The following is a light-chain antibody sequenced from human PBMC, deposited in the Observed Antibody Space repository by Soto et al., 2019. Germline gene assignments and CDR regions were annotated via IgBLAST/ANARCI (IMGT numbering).Light chain of an antibody. V-gene: IGKV1-5*03. J-gene: IGKJ1*01. CDR1: QTISGW. Sequence: DIQMTQSPSTLSASLGDRVTISCRASQTISGWLAWYQQKPGKATKLLISKASTLESAVPSRFSGSGSWREFTLTISSLQSDDFATYYCQHYNSFSTWAFGQGTKVDI. CDR2: KAS. CDR3: QHYNSFSTWA.